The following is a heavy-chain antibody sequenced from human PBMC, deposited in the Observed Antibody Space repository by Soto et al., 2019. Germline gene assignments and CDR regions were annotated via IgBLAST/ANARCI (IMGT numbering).Heavy chain of an antibody. CDR3: AREPGDLVYYFDY. CDR2: IYPSGST. J-gene: IGHJ4*02. V-gene: IGHV4-38-2*02. CDR1: GYSISSDSY. Sequence: PSETLSLTCAVSGYSISSDSYWGWIRQPPGKGLEWIGSIYPSGSTYYNPSLKSRVTISVDTSKNQFSLKLSSVAAADTAVYYCAREPGDLVYYFDYWGQGNLVTVSS. D-gene: IGHD5-12*01.